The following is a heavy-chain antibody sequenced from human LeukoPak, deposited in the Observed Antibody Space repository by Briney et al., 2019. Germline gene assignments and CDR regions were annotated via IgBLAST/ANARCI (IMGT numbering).Heavy chain of an antibody. J-gene: IGHJ4*02. V-gene: IGHV4-34*01. CDR3: ARGIGVYPQFWGLDY. CDR2: INHSGST. Sequence: SETLSLTCAVYGGSFSGYYWSWIRQPPGKGLEWIGEINHSGSTNYNPSLKSRVTISVDTSKNQFSLKLSSVTAADTAVYYCARGIGVYPQFWGLDYWGRGTLVTVSS. D-gene: IGHD3-16*01. CDR1: GGSFSGYY.